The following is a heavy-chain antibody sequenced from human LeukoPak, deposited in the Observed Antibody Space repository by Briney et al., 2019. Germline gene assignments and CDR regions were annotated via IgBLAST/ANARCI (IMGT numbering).Heavy chain of an antibody. Sequence: GGSLRLSCAASGFTFTSFAMTWVRQAPGKGLEWVSTVTGSGDTTYYANSVKGRFTISRDNSKNTVFLQMISLRADDTAVYYCASPCTSCPGYGYWGQGTLVTVSS. D-gene: IGHD2-2*01. CDR2: VTGSGDTT. CDR3: ASPCTSCPGYGY. V-gene: IGHV3-23*01. J-gene: IGHJ4*02. CDR1: GFTFTSFA.